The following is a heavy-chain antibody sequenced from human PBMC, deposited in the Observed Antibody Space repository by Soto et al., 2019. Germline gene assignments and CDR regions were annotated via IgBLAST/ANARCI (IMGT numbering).Heavy chain of an antibody. CDR3: ARQRVRGCSSTSCYVTYGNWFDP. CDR1: GGSISSSSYY. D-gene: IGHD2-2*01. Sequence: QLQLQESGPGLVKPSETLSLTCTVSGGSISSSSYYWGWIRQPPGKGLEWIGSIYYSGSTYYNPSLKSRVTISVDTSKNQFSLKLSSVTAADTAVYYCARQRVRGCSSTSCYVTYGNWFDPWGQGTLVTVSS. V-gene: IGHV4-39*01. CDR2: IYYSGST. J-gene: IGHJ5*02.